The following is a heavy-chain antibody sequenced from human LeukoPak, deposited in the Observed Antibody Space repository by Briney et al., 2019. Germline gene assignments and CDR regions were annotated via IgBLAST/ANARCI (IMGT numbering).Heavy chain of an antibody. D-gene: IGHD3-22*01. Sequence: PGESLKISCKGSGYIFSNYWIAWVRQTPGKGLEWMGIINPGDSDTRYSPSFQGQVTISVDKSINTAYLQWSSLKASDTAMYYCARHHYYGDSGPYPGHYWGQGTLVTVSS. J-gene: IGHJ4*02. CDR3: ARHHYYGDSGPYPGHY. CDR2: INPGDSDT. CDR1: GYIFSNYW. V-gene: IGHV5-51*01.